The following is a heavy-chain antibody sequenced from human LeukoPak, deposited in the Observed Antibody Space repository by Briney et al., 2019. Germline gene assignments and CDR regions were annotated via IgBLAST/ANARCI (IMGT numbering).Heavy chain of an antibody. Sequence: ASVKVSCTVSGSSLSELSLYWVRQAPGEGLEWMGGFDVIDSETFYAQKFQGRVTMTEDSSTDTAYMELRSLTSDDTALYYCAAGRPYSLLDYWGQGTLVTVSS. CDR3: AAGRPYSLLDY. V-gene: IGHV1-24*01. CDR1: GSSLSELS. J-gene: IGHJ4*02. D-gene: IGHD5-18*01. CDR2: FDVIDSET.